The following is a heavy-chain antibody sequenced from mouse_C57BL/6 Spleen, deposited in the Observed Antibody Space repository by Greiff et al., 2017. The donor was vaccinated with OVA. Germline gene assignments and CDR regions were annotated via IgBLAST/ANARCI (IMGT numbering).Heavy chain of an antibody. CDR3: ARDRHSNYRENYAMDY. V-gene: IGHV5-4*01. CDR2: ISAGGSYT. CDR1: GFTFSSYA. Sequence: EVQRVESGGGLVKPGGSLKLSCAASGFTFSSYAMSWVRQTPEKRLEWVATISAGGSYTYYTDNVQGRFTISRDNAKNNLYMQMSHLKSEDTAMYYCARDRHSNYRENYAMDYWGQGTSVTVSS. D-gene: IGHD2-5*01. J-gene: IGHJ4*01.